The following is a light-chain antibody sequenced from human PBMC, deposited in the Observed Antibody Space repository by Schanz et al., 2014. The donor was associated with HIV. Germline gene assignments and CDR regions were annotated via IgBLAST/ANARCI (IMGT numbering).Light chain of an antibody. V-gene: IGLV2-14*02. Sequence: QSALTQPASVSGSPGQSITISCTGTSSDVGSYNLVSWYQQHPGKAPKLMIYDVSNRPLGVSNRFSGSKSGNTASLTISGLQAEDEADYYCSSYTSSSTYVFGTGTKLTVL. CDR1: SSDVGSYNL. CDR3: SSYTSSSTYV. CDR2: DVS. J-gene: IGLJ1*01.